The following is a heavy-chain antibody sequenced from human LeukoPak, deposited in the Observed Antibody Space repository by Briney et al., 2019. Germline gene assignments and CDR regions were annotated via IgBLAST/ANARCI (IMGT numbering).Heavy chain of an antibody. D-gene: IGHD6-13*01. V-gene: IGHV4-34*01. J-gene: IGHJ4*02. CDR1: GGSFSGYY. CDR2: INHSGST. CDR3: ARDRRQQLVNPIDY. Sequence: SETLSLTCTVYGGSFSGYYWSWIRQPPGRGLEWIGEINHSGSTNYNPSLKNRVTISVDTSKNQFSLKLSSVTAADTAVYYCARDRRQQLVNPIDYWGQGTLVTVSS.